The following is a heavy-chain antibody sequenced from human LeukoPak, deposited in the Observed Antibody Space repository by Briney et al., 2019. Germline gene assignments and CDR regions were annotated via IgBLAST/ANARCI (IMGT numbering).Heavy chain of an antibody. CDR2: LSGSGDRT. J-gene: IGHJ4*02. CDR3: ARRAGAYSHPYDY. CDR1: GFTFNTYD. Sequence: PGGSLRLSCAASGFTFNTYDMSWVRQSPVKGLEWVSGLSGSGDRTYYTDSVKGRFTISRDNSKNTLYLQMNSLRAEDTAVYYCARRAGAYSHPYDYWGQGTLVTVSS. V-gene: IGHV3-23*01. D-gene: IGHD4/OR15-4a*01.